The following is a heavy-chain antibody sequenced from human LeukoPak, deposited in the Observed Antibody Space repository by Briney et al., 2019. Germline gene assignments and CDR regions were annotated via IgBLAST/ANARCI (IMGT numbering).Heavy chain of an antibody. CDR1: GFPFSNYW. J-gene: IGHJ4*02. V-gene: IGHV3-74*01. CDR3: ARKGDYYDSSGYYYYFDY. Sequence: GGSLRLSCAASGFPFSNYWMHWVRHAPGKGLAWVSRINSDGSRTSYADSVQGRFTISRDNSKNTLYLQMNSLRAEDTAVYYCARKGDYYDSSGYYYYFDYWGQGTLVTVSS. CDR2: INSDGSRT. D-gene: IGHD3-22*01.